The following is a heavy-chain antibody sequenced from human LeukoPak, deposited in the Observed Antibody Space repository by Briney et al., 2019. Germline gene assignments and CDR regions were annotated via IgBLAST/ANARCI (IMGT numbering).Heavy chain of an antibody. CDR2: INPNSGGT. CDR1: GYTFTGYY. V-gene: IGHV1-2*02. J-gene: IGHJ4*02. D-gene: IGHD1-26*01. CDR3: ARDPFYSGSYRFDY. Sequence: ASVKVSCKASGYTFTGYYMHWVRQAPGQGLEWMGWINPNSGGTNYAQKFRGRVTMTRDTSISTAYMELSRLRSDDTAVYYCARDPFYSGSYRFDYWGQGTLVTVSS.